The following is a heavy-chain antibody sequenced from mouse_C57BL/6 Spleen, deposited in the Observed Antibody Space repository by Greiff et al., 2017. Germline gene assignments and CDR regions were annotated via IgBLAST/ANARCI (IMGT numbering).Heavy chain of an antibody. Sequence: VQLQQSGTELVKPGASVKLSCKASGYTFTSYWMHWVKQRPGQGLEWIGNINPSNGGTNYNEKFKSKATLTVDKSSSTAYMQLSSLTSEDSAVYYCARHGSSSHWYCDVWGTGTTVTVSS. CDR2: INPSNGGT. J-gene: IGHJ1*03. V-gene: IGHV1-53*01. CDR1: GYTFTSYW. D-gene: IGHD1-1*01. CDR3: ARHGSSSHWYCDV.